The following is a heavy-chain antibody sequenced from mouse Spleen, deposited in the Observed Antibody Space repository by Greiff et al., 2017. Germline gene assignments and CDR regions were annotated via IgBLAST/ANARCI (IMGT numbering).Heavy chain of an antibody. CDR1: GFTFSSYA. Sequence: EVKLVESGGGLVKPGGSLKLSCAASGFTFSSYAMSWVRQTPEKRLEWVATISSGGSYTYYPDSVKGRFPISRDNAKNTLYLQMSSLRSEDTAMYYCARKEYGNYSFAYWGQGTLVTVSA. J-gene: IGHJ3*01. CDR3: ARKEYGNYSFAY. V-gene: IGHV5-9-1*01. D-gene: IGHD2-10*02. CDR2: ISSGGSYT.